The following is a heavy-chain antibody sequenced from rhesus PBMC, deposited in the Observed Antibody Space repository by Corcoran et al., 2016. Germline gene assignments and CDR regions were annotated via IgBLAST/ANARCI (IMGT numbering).Heavy chain of an antibody. Sequence: QVQLQESGPGLVKPSETLSLTCAVSGVSISSHWWSWIRQPPGKGLEWIGEINGNRGTTYYTPSLKSRVTVSKDASKNQLSLKLASVTAADTAIYYCARGGVNYGLDYWGQGVVVTVSS. D-gene: IGHD3-34*01. V-gene: IGHV4-80*01. J-gene: IGHJ6*01. CDR3: ARGGVNYGLDY. CDR1: GVSISSHW. CDR2: INGNRGTT.